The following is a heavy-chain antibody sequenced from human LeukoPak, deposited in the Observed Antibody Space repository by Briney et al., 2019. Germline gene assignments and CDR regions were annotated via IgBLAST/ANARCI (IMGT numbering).Heavy chain of an antibody. CDR2: INPYSGGT. D-gene: IGHD1-26*01. CDR1: GYVFTDYY. J-gene: IGHJ6*03. V-gene: IGHV1-2*02. CDR3: ARGAGASFGGLYYYFYMDV. Sequence: ASVKVSCKASGYVFTDYYIHWVRQAPGQGLEWMGWINPYSGGTNYAQKFRGRVTMTRDTSISTAYMELRRLRSDDTAVYYCARGAGASFGGLYYYFYMDVWGKGTTVTVSS.